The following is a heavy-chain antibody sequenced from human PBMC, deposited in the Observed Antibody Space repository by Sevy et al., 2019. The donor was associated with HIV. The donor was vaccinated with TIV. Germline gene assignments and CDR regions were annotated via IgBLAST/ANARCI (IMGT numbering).Heavy chain of an antibody. Sequence: SETLSLTCTVSGGSISSYYWSWIRQPAGKGLEWIGRIYTSGSTNYNPSLKSRVTMSVDTSKNQFSLKLSSVTAADTAVYYCARGVYYGSGSRSTYYYYYGMDVWGQWTTVTVSS. CDR3: ARGVYYGSGSRSTYYYYYGMDV. J-gene: IGHJ6*02. CDR1: GGSISSYY. D-gene: IGHD3-10*01. CDR2: IYTSGST. V-gene: IGHV4-4*07.